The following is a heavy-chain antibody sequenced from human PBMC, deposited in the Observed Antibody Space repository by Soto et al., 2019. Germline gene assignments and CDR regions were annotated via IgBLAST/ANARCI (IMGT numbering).Heavy chain of an antibody. CDR2: IYYSGGT. Sequence: SETLSLTCTVSGGSISSGDYYWSWIRQPPGKGLEWIGYIYYSGGTYYNPSLKSRVTISVDTSKNQFSLKLSSVTAADTAVYYCATGRDYHILTGYGSSLGLDVWGQGTTVTVSS. D-gene: IGHD3-9*01. V-gene: IGHV4-30-4*01. CDR3: ATGRDYHILTGYGSSLGLDV. J-gene: IGHJ6*02. CDR1: GGSISSGDYY.